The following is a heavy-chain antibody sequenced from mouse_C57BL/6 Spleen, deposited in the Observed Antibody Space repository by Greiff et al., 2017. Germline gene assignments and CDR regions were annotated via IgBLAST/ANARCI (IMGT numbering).Heavy chain of an antibody. D-gene: IGHD2-4*01. J-gene: IGHJ1*03. CDR2: IDPSDSCT. Sequence: QVQLQQPGAELVKPGASVKLSCKASGYTFTSYWMQWVKQRPGQGLEWIGEIDPSDSCTNYNQKFKGKATLTVDTSSSTAYMQLSSLTSEDAAVYYCARSDFYYDPAYFYVWGTGTTVTVYS. CDR1: GYTFTSYW. CDR3: ARSDFYYDPAYFYV. V-gene: IGHV1-50*01.